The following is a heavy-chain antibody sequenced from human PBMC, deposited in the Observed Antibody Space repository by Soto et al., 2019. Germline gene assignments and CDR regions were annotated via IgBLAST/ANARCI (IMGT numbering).Heavy chain of an antibody. D-gene: IGHD2-15*01. CDR2: VTNTGGIT. Sequence: EVQLLQSGGGLVQPGGSLRLSCVASGFTFTSYAMTWVRQLPGKALEWVSSVTNTGGITHYANSVKGRFTISRDNSKNTHYLQMNSLRAEDTAMYYCAKIYRSFTYTNCYSRSPPVSWGQGTLVTVSA. CDR3: AKIYRSFTYTNCYSRSPPVS. CDR1: GFTFTSYA. V-gene: IGHV3-23*01. J-gene: IGHJ5*02.